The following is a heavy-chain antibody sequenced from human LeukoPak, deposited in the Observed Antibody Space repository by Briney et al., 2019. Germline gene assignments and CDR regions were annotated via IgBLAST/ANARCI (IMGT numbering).Heavy chain of an antibody. CDR3: ARAGKSITIFGVVIPYFDY. V-gene: IGHV1-18*01. J-gene: IGHJ4*02. Sequence: ASVKVSCKASGGTFSSYGISWVRQAPGQGLEWMGWISAYNGNTNYAQKLQGRVTMTTDTSTSTAYMELRSLRSDDTAVYYCARAGKSITIFGVVIPYFDYWGQGTLVTVSS. CDR2: ISAYNGNT. CDR1: GGTFSSYG. D-gene: IGHD3-3*01.